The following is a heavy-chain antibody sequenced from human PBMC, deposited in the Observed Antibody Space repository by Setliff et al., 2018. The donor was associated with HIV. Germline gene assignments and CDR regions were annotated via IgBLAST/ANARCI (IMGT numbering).Heavy chain of an antibody. J-gene: IGHJ5*02. CDR1: GYTFTGYY. CDR2: INPDSGGT. V-gene: IGHV1-2*02. CDR3: ARNVTGLLPRWVGFDP. Sequence: ASVKVSCKASGYTFTGYYMHWVRQAPGQGLEWMGWINPDSGGTNLAQKFLGRVTLTRDTPISTAYMEISRLRPDDPAVYYSARNVTGLLPRWVGFDPWGQGTLVTVSS. D-gene: IGHD4-17*01.